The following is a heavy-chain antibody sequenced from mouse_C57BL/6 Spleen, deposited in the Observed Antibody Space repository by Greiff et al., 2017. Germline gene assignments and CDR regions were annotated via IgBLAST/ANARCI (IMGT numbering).Heavy chain of an antibody. CDR2: IYPGDGDT. Sequence: VQLVESGPELVKPGASVKISCKASGYAFSSSWMNWVKQRPGKGLEWIGRIYPGDGDTNYNGKFKGKATLTADKSSSTAYMQLSSLTSEDSAVYFCARGDYYGSSYDFDYWGQGTTLTVSS. CDR1: GYAFSSSW. J-gene: IGHJ2*01. CDR3: ARGDYYGSSYDFDY. V-gene: IGHV1-82*01. D-gene: IGHD1-1*01.